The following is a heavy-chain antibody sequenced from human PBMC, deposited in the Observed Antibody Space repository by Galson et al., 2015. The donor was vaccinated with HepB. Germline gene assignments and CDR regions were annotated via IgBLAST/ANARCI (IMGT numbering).Heavy chain of an antibody. V-gene: IGHV3-23*01. CDR2: ISGSGGST. Sequence: SLRLSCAASGFTFSSYAMSWVRQAPGKGLEWVSAISGSGGSTYYADSVKGRFTISRDNSKNTLYLQMNSLRAEDTAVYYCAKERDDYVWGSSYYFDYWGQGTLVTVSS. D-gene: IGHD3-16*01. CDR3: AKERDDYVWGSSYYFDY. J-gene: IGHJ4*02. CDR1: GFTFSSYA.